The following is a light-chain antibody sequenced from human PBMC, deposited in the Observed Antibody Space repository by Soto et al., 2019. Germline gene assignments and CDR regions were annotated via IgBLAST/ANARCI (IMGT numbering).Light chain of an antibody. V-gene: IGKV1-5*01. CDR3: QQYNSYGT. J-gene: IGKJ1*01. Sequence: DIQMTQSPSTLSASVGDRVTITCRASQSISSWLAWYQQKPGKAPKLLIYDASSLESGVPSRFGGSGSGTEFTLTISSLQPDDFATYYCQQYNSYGTFGQGTKVDIK. CDR2: DAS. CDR1: QSISSW.